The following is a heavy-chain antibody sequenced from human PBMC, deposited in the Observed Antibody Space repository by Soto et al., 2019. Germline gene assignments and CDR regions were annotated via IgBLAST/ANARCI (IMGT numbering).Heavy chain of an antibody. CDR2: IIPIFGTA. CDR3: ARKDSYCSSTSCYLSYYYGMDV. V-gene: IGHV1-69*13. Sequence: ASVRVSCKASGGTFSSYAISWVRQAPGQGLEWMGGIIPIFGTANYAQKFQGRVTITADESTSTAYMELSSLRSEDTAVYYCARKDSYCSSTSCYLSYYYGMDVWGQGTTVTSP. J-gene: IGHJ6*02. D-gene: IGHD2-2*01. CDR1: GGTFSSYA.